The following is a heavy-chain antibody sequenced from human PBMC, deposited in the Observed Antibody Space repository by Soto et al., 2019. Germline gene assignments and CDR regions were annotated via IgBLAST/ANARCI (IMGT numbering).Heavy chain of an antibody. V-gene: IGHV1-69*13. CDR3: ARVDDFWSGYYHYYGMDV. CDR2: IIPIFGTA. Sequence: GASVKVSCKASGGTFSSYAISWVRQAPGQGLEWMGGIIPIFGTASYAQKFQGRVTITADESTSTAYMELSSLRSEDTAVYYCARVDDFWSGYYHYYGMDVWGQGTTVTVSS. CDR1: GGTFSSYA. D-gene: IGHD3-3*01. J-gene: IGHJ6*02.